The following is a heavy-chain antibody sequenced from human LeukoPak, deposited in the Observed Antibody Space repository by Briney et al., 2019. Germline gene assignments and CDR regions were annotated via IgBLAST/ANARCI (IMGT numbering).Heavy chain of an antibody. J-gene: IGHJ4*02. CDR3: TRDLCSSTSCYAPFDY. CDR1: GFTFGDYA. D-gene: IGHD2-2*01. Sequence: GGSLRLSCTASGFTFGDYAMSWVRQAPGKGLEWVAFIRSKAYGGTTEYAASVKGRFTISRDDSKSIAYLQINSLKTEDTAVYYCTRDLCSSTSCYAPFDYWGQGTLSPSPQ. CDR2: IRSKAYGGTT. V-gene: IGHV3-49*04.